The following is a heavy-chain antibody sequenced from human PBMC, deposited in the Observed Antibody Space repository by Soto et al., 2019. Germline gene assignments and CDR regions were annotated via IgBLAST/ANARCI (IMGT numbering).Heavy chain of an antibody. CDR2: ISYDGSNK. D-gene: IGHD5-12*01. J-gene: IGHJ6*02. Sequence: QVQLVESGGGVVQPGRSLRLSCAASGFTFSSYAMHWVRQAPGKGLEWVAVISYDGSNKYYADSVKGRFTISRDNSKNPLYLQMNGLRAEDTAVYYCAREYYRFNRGYGFSMDVWGQGTPVTVSS. V-gene: IGHV3-30-3*01. CDR3: AREYYRFNRGYGFSMDV. CDR1: GFTFSSYA.